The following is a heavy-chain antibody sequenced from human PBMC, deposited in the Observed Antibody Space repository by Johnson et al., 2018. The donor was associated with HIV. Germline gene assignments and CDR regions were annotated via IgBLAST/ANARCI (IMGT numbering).Heavy chain of an antibody. J-gene: IGHJ3*02. V-gene: IGHV3-30*03. CDR3: ARDWNNWNYGVPDAFDI. D-gene: IGHD1-7*01. CDR1: AFTFSSYG. CDR2: ISYDGSNK. Sequence: QVQLVESGGGVVQPGRSLRLSCAAPAFTFSSYGMHWVRQAPGKGLEWVAVISYDGSNKYYADSVKGRFTISSDNSKNTLYLQMNSLRAEDTAVYYCARDWNNWNYGVPDAFDIWGQGTMVTVSS.